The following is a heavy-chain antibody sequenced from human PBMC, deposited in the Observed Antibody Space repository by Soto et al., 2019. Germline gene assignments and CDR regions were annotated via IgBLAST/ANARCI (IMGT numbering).Heavy chain of an antibody. Sequence: EVQLVESGGGLVQPGGSLRLSCAASGFTFSSYSMNWVRQAPGKGLEWLSYISSSSTTIYYADSMKGRFTISRDNAKNSLYLQMNSLRVEDTVVYYCASDQGVAPTTRTFDIWGQGTMVTVSS. CDR1: GFTFSSYS. CDR3: ASDQGVAPTTRTFDI. J-gene: IGHJ3*02. D-gene: IGHD2-15*01. CDR2: ISSSSTTI. V-gene: IGHV3-48*01.